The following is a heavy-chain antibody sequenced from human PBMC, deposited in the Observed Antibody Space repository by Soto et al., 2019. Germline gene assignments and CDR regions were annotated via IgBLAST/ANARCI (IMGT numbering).Heavy chain of an antibody. CDR2: ISGSGGST. D-gene: IGHD2-2*01. J-gene: IGHJ4*02. CDR3: AKATSSTFLYFDY. Sequence: ETLSLTCAVYGGSFSAYYWSWIRQPPGKGLEWVSAISGSGGSTYYADSVKGRFTISRDNSKNTLYLQMNSLRAEDTAVYYCAKATSSTFLYFDYWGQGTLVTVSS. CDR1: GGSFSAYY. V-gene: IGHV3-23*01.